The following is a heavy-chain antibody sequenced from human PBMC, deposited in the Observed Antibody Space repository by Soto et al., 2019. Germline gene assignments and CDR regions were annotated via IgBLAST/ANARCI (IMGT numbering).Heavy chain of an antibody. J-gene: IGHJ4*02. CDR1: GYSLTSYY. Sequence: QVQLVQSGAEVRKPGASVKVSCKSSGYSLTSYYMHLVRQAPGRGLEWMGITNPSDGSTNYAQKFQGRLTMTTDTSTSTVYMEMSSLRSEDTAMYYCARSYVTSRPIDFWGQGTLVTVSS. D-gene: IGHD3-10*02. V-gene: IGHV1-46*01. CDR3: ARSYVTSRPIDF. CDR2: TNPSDGST.